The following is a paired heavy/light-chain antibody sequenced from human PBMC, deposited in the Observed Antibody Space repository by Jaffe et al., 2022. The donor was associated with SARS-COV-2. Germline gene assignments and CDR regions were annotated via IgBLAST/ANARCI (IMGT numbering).Light chain of an antibody. V-gene: IGLV2-8*01. CDR1: SSDVGSYNY. CDR2: EVN. CDR3: SSYAGNNNLV. Sequence: QSALTQPPSASGSPGQSVTISCTGTSSDVGSYNYVSWYQQHPGKAPKLMIFEVNKRPSGVPDRFSGSKSGNMASLTVSGLQAEDEADYYCSSYAGNNNLVFGGGTKLTVL. J-gene: IGLJ2*01.
Heavy chain of an antibody. CDR3: ARDGYSYGPFYFDS. V-gene: IGHV3-30*04. CDR2: ISSDGSNK. Sequence: QVQLVESGGGVVQSGRSLRLSCAASGFPFSSYAVHWVRQAPGKGLEWVAVISSDGSNKYYADSVKGRFTISRDNSKNTLYLQMNSLRTDDTAVYYCARDGYSYGPFYFDSWGQGTLVTVSS. CDR1: GFPFSSYA. D-gene: IGHD5-18*01. J-gene: IGHJ4*02.